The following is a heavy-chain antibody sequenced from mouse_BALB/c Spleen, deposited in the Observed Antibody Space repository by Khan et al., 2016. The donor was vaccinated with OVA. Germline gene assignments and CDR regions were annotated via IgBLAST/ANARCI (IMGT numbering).Heavy chain of an antibody. V-gene: IGHV5-6*01. Sequence: VELVESGGDLVKPGGSLKLSCEASGFTFSSYGMSWVRQTPDKRLEWVATISNGGSYTYYPDSVKGRLTISRDNAKNPLYLQMSSLKSEDTAMYYCARHRFTSPAAWFAYWGQGTLVTVSA. J-gene: IGHJ3*01. D-gene: IGHD2-12*01. CDR3: ARHRFTSPAAWFAY. CDR2: ISNGGSYT. CDR1: GFTFSSYG.